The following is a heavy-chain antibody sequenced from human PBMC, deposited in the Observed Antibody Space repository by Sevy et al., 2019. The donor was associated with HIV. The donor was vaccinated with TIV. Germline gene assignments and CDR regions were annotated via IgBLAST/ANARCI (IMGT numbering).Heavy chain of an antibody. CDR3: VGPKLTYTNGLHYLDH. V-gene: IGHV4-39*01. D-gene: IGHD6-25*01. CDR2: INYSGIT. Sequence: SETLSLTCTVSGASISSSGYYWGWIRQPPGKGLEWIASINYSGITFYNPSLKSRVTISADTSKNQFSLRLSSVTAADSSIYFCVGPKLTYTNGLHYLDHWGQGTVVTVSS. J-gene: IGHJ4*02. CDR1: GASISSSGYY.